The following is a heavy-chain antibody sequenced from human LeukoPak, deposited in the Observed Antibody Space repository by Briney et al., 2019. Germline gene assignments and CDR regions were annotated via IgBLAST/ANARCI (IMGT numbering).Heavy chain of an antibody. CDR2: IYYSGAT. CDR3: ARHQLGYYYGMDV. D-gene: IGHD3-16*01. V-gene: IGHV4-59*08. Sequence: PSETLSLTCTVSGGSISPHYWSWIRQSPGKGLEWIGYIYYSGATDYNPSLKSRVTMLVDESKNQFSLKLSSVTAADTAVYYCARHQLGYYYGMDVWGQGTTVTVSS. J-gene: IGHJ6*02. CDR1: GGSISPHY.